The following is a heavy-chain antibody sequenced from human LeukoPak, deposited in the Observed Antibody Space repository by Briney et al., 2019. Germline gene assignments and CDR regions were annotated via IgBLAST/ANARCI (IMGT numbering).Heavy chain of an antibody. D-gene: IGHD6-13*01. CDR2: INYIGRT. V-gene: IGHV4-39*01. CDR1: GGSVSSSNYY. CDR3: ARLKGVKLPLYYYYYKDV. J-gene: IGHJ6*03. Sequence: SETLSLTCTVSGGSVSSSNYYWGWIRQPPGKVLDWIGSINYIGRTNYNPSLKSRVTLSVDTSKNQFSLKLSSVTAADTAVYYCARLKGVKLPLYYYYYKDVWGTGTTVIVSS.